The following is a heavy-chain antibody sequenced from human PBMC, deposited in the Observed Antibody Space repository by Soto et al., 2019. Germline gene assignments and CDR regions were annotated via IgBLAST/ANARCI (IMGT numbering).Heavy chain of an antibody. V-gene: IGHV4-59*08. CDR2: IYYSGST. CDR1: GGSISSYY. J-gene: IGHJ4*02. D-gene: IGHD3-10*01. CDR3: ARLAMVRGVIDY. Sequence: PSETLSLTCTVSGGSISSYYWSWIRQPPGKGLEWIGYIYYSGSTNYNPSLKSRVTISVDTSKNQFSLKLSSVTAADTAVYYCARLAMVRGVIDYWGQGTLVTVSS.